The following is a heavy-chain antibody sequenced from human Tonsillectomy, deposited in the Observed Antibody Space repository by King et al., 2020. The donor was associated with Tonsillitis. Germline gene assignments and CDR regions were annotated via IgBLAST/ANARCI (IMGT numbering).Heavy chain of an antibody. CDR2: INPNSGGT. Sequence: QLVQSGAEVKKPGASVKVSCKASGYTFTGYYMHWVRQAPGQGLEWMGWINPNSGGTNYAQKFQGRVTMTRDTSISTAYMELSRLRSDDTAVYYCARVSPTGFGELFFDPWGQGTLVTVSS. J-gene: IGHJ5*02. CDR1: GYTFTGYY. CDR3: ARVSPTGFGELFFDP. D-gene: IGHD3-10*01. V-gene: IGHV1-2*02.